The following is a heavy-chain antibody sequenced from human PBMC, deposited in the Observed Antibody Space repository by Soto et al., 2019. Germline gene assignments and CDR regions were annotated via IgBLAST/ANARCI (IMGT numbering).Heavy chain of an antibody. CDR1: GGSFSGYY. D-gene: IGHD3-3*01. CDR3: ARMYYDFWSGYPRGGFDP. V-gene: IGHV4-34*01. J-gene: IGHJ5*02. Sequence: QVQLQQWGAGLLKPSENLSLTCAVYGGSFSGYYWSWIRQPPGKGLEWIGEINHSGSTNYNPSLKSRVTISVDTSKNQFSLKLSSVTAADTAVYYCARMYYDFWSGYPRGGFDPWGQGTLVTVSS. CDR2: INHSGST.